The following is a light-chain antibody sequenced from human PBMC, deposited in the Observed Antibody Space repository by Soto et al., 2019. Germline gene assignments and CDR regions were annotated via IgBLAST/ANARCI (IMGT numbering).Light chain of an antibody. J-gene: IGKJ5*01. CDR2: KAS. Sequence: DIQMTQSPSPLSASVGDRGTITCQASQSISSWLAWYQQKPGKAPKLLIYKASSLESEVPSRFSGSGSGTDFTLKISRVEPEDVAVYYCQQWGSSPRTFGQGARLEIK. CDR3: QQWGSSPRT. V-gene: IGKV1-5*03. CDR1: QSISSW.